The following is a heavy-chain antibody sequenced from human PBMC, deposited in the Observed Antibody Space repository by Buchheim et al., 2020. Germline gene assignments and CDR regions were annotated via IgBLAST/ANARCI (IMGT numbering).Heavy chain of an antibody. Sequence: EVQLVESGGGLVKPGGSLRLSCAASGFTFSSYSMNWVRQAPGKGLEWVSSISSSSSYIYYADSVKGRFTISRDNAKTSLYLQMNSLRAEDTAVYYCRTVAGLRGDVYYGMDVWGQGTT. CDR2: ISSSSSYI. D-gene: IGHD6-19*01. CDR3: RTVAGLRGDVYYGMDV. V-gene: IGHV3-21*01. CDR1: GFTFSSYS. J-gene: IGHJ6*02.